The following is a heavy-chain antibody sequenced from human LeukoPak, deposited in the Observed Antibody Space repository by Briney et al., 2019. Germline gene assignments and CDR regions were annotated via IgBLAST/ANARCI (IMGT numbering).Heavy chain of an antibody. J-gene: IGHJ3*02. V-gene: IGHV1-18*01. CDR1: GGTFSSYA. Sequence: ASVKVSCKASGGTFSSYAISWVRQAPGQGLEWMGWISAYNGNTNYAQKLQDRVTMTTDTSTSTAYMELRSLRSDDTAVYYCATRVHCSGGSCYSGYDAFDMWGQGTMVTVSS. CDR3: ATRVHCSGGSCYSGYDAFDM. CDR2: ISAYNGNT. D-gene: IGHD2-15*01.